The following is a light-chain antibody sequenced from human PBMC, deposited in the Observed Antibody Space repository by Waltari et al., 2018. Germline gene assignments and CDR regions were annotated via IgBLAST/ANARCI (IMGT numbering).Light chain of an antibody. V-gene: IGKV1-8*01. J-gene: IGKJ4*01. CDR2: SAS. CDR1: QGISSY. Sequence: AIRITQSPSSLSASTGDRVTITCRASQGISSYLAWYQQKPGKAPKLLTYSASTLQSGVPSRFSGSGSGTDFNLTISCLQSEDFATYYCQQYYSYPLTFGGGTKVEIK. CDR3: QQYYSYPLT.